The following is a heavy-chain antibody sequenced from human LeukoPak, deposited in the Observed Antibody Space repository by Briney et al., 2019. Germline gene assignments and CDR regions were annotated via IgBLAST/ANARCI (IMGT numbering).Heavy chain of an antibody. V-gene: IGHV1-18*01. CDR2: IIAYNGNT. J-gene: IGHJ6*03. Sequence: EASVKVSCKASGYTFTSYGISWVRQAPGQGLEWMGWIIAYNGNTNYAQKLQGRVTMTTDTSTSTAYMELRSLRSDDTAVYHCARLAGSAKQLVRVYYYYYMDVWGKGTTVTVSS. D-gene: IGHD6-6*01. CDR3: ARLAGSAKQLVRVYYYYYMDV. CDR1: GYTFTSYG.